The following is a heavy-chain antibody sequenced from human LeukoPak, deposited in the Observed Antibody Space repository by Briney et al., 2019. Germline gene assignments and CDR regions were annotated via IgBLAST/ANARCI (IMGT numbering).Heavy chain of an antibody. D-gene: IGHD2-15*01. CDR3: ARGYCSGGGCYYYGMDV. CDR2: ISSSSSTI. Sequence: GGSLRLSCAASGFTFSSYSMNWVRQAPGKGLEWVSYISSSSSTIYYADSVKGRFTISRDNAKNSLYLQMNSLRAEDTAVYYCARGYCSGGGCYYYGMDVWGQGTTVTVSS. V-gene: IGHV3-48*01. J-gene: IGHJ6*02. CDR1: GFTFSSYS.